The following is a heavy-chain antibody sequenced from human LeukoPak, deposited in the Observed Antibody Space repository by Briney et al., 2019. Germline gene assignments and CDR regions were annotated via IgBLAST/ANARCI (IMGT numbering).Heavy chain of an antibody. CDR3: ANLVVWELLNNAFAI. CDR1: GFTFSNYG. D-gene: IGHD1-26*01. Sequence: GGSLRLSCAASGFTFSNYGFHWVRQAPAKGLDWVAVISNDGSTQYYADSVKGRFTISRDNSRKTLFLQMDSLRAEDTAVYFCANLVVWELLNNAFAIWGQGTLVTVSS. J-gene: IGHJ3*02. V-gene: IGHV3-30*18. CDR2: ISNDGSTQ.